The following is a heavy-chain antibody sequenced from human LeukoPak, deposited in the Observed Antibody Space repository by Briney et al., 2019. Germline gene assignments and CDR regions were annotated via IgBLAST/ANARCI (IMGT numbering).Heavy chain of an antibody. D-gene: IGHD6-13*01. CDR1: GFTFSSYA. J-gene: IGHJ4*02. CDR3: ASPLVRSSWLLDY. Sequence: GGSLRLSCAASGFTFSSYAMTWVRQAPGKGLEWVSTITSSGGNTYYADSVKGRFTISRDNSKNTLYLQMNSLRAEDTAIYYCASPLVRSSWLLDYWGRGTLVTVSA. CDR2: ITSSGGNT. V-gene: IGHV3-23*01.